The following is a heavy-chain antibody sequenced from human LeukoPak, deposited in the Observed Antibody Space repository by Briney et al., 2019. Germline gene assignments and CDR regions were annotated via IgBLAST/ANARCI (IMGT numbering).Heavy chain of an antibody. D-gene: IGHD3-9*01. CDR3: ARGHYDILTGYYWDDAFDI. J-gene: IGHJ3*02. Sequence: PSETLSLTCTVFGGSISSYYWSWIRQPPGKGLEWIGYIYYSGSTNYNPSLKSRVTISVDTPKNQFSLKLSSVTAADTAVYYCARGHYDILTGYYWDDAFDIWGQGTMVTGSS. CDR2: IYYSGST. V-gene: IGHV4-59*12. CDR1: GGSISSYY.